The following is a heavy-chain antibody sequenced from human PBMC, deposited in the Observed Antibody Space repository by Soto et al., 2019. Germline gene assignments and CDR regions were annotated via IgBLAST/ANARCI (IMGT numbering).Heavy chain of an antibody. J-gene: IGHJ4*02. CDR2: VSGNGGST. CDR1: GFTFSSSW. D-gene: IGHD6-13*01. V-gene: IGHV3-23*01. Sequence: GGSLRLSCAASGFTFSSSWMHWVRQAPGKGLVWVSRVSGNGGSTNYADSVKGRFTISRDNSKNTLYLQMNSLRAEDTAVYYCAKYPRAAAGYWGQGTLVTVSS. CDR3: AKYPRAAAGY.